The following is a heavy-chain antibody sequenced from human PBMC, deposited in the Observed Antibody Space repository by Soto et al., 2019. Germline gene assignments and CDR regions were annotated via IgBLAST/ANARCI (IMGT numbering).Heavy chain of an antibody. V-gene: IGHV3-43*01. Sequence: GGSLRLSCAASGFTFDDYTMHWVRQAPGKGLEWVSLISWDGGSTYYADSVKGRFTISRDNSKNSLYLQMNSLRTEDTALYYCAKDISVGTIYYYYGMDVWGQGTTVTVSS. D-gene: IGHD1-1*01. CDR2: ISWDGGST. CDR1: GFTFDDYT. CDR3: AKDISVGTIYYYYGMDV. J-gene: IGHJ6*02.